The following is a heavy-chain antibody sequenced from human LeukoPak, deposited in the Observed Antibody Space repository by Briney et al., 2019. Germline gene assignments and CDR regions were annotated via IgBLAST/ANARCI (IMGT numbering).Heavy chain of an antibody. Sequence: GGSLRLSCAASGFTFSSYAMSWVRQAPGKGLEWVSAISGSGGSTYYADSVKGRFTISRDNSKNTLYLQMNSLRAEDTAVYYCARDRRAVTTWGYFDYWGQGTLVTVSS. J-gene: IGHJ4*02. CDR2: ISGSGGST. V-gene: IGHV3-23*01. CDR3: ARDRRAVTTWGYFDY. CDR1: GFTFSSYA. D-gene: IGHD4-17*01.